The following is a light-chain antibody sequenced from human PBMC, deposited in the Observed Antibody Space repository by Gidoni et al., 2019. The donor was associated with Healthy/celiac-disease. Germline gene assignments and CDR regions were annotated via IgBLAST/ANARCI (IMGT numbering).Light chain of an antibody. CDR3: QQRSNWPPLT. Sequence: PATLSLSPGERATLSCRASQSVSSYLAWSQQKPGQAPRLLIYDASNRATGIPARFSGSGSGTDFTLTISSLEPEDFAVYYCQQRSNWPPLTFXGXTKVEIK. CDR1: QSVSSY. J-gene: IGKJ4*01. V-gene: IGKV3-11*01. CDR2: DAS.